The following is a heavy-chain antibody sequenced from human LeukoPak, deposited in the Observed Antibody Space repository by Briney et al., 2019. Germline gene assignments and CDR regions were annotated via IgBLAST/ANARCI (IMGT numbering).Heavy chain of an antibody. D-gene: IGHD3-3*01. CDR3: VRGGDFWSGYSRGYYMDV. Sequence: PGGSLRLSCAASGFTFSSYAMSWVRQAPGKGLAWVSAISGSAGSTYYADSVKGRFTISRDNSRNTLYLQMNGLRVEDTAVYYCVRGGDFWSGYSRGYYMDVWGKGTTVTVSS. V-gene: IGHV3-23*01. CDR2: ISGSAGST. J-gene: IGHJ6*03. CDR1: GFTFSSYA.